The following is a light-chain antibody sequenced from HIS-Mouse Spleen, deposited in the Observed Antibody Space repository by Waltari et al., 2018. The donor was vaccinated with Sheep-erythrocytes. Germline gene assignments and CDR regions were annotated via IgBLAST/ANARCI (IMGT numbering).Light chain of an antibody. CDR3: YSTDSSGNHWV. Sequence: SYELTQPPSGSVSPGQTARITCSGDALPKKYAYWYQQKSGQAPVLVLYEDSKRPSGIPERFSGSNSGTMATLTISGAKVEDEADYYCYSTDSSGNHWVFGGGTKLTVL. V-gene: IGLV3-10*01. CDR2: EDS. CDR1: ALPKKY. J-gene: IGLJ3*02.